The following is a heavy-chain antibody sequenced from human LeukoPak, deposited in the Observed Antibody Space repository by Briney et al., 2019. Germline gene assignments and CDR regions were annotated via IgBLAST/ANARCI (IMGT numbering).Heavy chain of an antibody. V-gene: IGHV3-48*01. Sequence: GGSLRLSCAASGFTFGDHIMNWFRQLPGKRLEWVAYVSGSGSTVYYADSVKGRFTVSRDNGKSSLYLQMNSLRVEDTALYYCVRQFASWGQGTLVTVSS. J-gene: IGHJ4*02. CDR2: VSGSGSTV. CDR3: VRQFAS. CDR1: GFTFGDHI.